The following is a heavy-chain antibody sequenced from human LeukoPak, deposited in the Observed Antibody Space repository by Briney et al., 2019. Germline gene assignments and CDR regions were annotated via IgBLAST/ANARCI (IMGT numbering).Heavy chain of an antibody. Sequence: SETLSLTCTVSGGSISSGGYYWSWIRQHPGKGLEWIGYIYYSGSTYYNPSLKSRVTISVDTSKNQFSLKLSSVTAADTAVYYCARLLWFGESGFDPWGQGTLVTVSS. D-gene: IGHD3-10*01. V-gene: IGHV4-31*03. CDR3: ARLLWFGESGFDP. CDR1: GGSISSGGYY. J-gene: IGHJ5*02. CDR2: IYYSGST.